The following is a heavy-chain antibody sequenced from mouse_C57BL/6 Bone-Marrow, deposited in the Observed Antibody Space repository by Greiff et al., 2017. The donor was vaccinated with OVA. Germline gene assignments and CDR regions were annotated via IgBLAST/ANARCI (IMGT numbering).Heavy chain of an antibody. D-gene: IGHD1-1*01. Sequence: VQPQQSGSDLRSPGSSVKLSCKDFDSEVFPIAYMRWVRQKPGHGFAWIGGILPSIGRTIYGERFEDKATLDTYTLSNPAYLGINSLTSEDSAIVNSARRKEMTMVVAKGFWYFDVWGTGITVTVSA. CDR2: ILPSIGRT. CDR1: DSEVFPIAY. J-gene: IGHJ1*03. CDR3: ARRKEMTMVVAKGFWYFDV. V-gene: IGHV15-2*01.